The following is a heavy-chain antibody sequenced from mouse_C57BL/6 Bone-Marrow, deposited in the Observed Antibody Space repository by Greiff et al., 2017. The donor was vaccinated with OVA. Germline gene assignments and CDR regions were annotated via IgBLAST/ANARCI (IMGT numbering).Heavy chain of an antibody. Sequence: EVQGVESGGDLVKPGGSLKLSCAASGFTFSSYGMSWVRQTPDKRLEWVATISSGGSYTYYPDSVKGRFTISRDNAKNTLYLQMSSLKSEDTAMYYCAHITTVVGAMDYWGQGTSVTVSS. J-gene: IGHJ4*01. V-gene: IGHV5-6*01. CDR3: AHITTVVGAMDY. CDR1: GFTFSSYG. CDR2: ISSGGSYT. D-gene: IGHD1-1*01.